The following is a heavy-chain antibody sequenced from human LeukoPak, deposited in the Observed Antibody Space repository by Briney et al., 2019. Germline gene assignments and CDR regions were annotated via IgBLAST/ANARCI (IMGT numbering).Heavy chain of an antibody. CDR2: INPNSGGT. V-gene: IGHV1-2*02. CDR3: ARAVSRLQQLVLDY. CDR1: GYTFTGYY. D-gene: IGHD6-13*01. J-gene: IGHJ4*02. Sequence: ASVKVSCKASGYTFTGYYMHWVRQAPGQGLEWMGWINPNSGGTNYAQKFQGRVTMTRDTSFSTAYMELSRLRSDDTAVYYCARAVSRLQQLVLDYWGQGTLVTVSS.